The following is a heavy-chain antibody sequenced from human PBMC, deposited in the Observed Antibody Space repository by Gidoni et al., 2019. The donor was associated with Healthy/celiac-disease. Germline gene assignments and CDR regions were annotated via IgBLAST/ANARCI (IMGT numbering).Heavy chain of an antibody. V-gene: IGHV1-69*01. CDR1: GGTFSSYA. CDR2: IIPIFGTA. J-gene: IGHJ5*02. D-gene: IGHD3-10*01. Sequence: QVQLVQSGAEVKKPGSSVKVSCKASGGTFSSYAISWVRQAPGQGLEWMGGIIPIFGTANYAQKFQGRVTITADESTSTAYMELSSLRSEDTAVYYCASTYYYGSGRARWFDPWGQGTLVTVSS. CDR3: ASTYYYGSGRARWFDP.